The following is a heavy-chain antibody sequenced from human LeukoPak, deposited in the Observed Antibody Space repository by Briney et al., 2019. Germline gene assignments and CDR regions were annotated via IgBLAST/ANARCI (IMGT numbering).Heavy chain of an antibody. J-gene: IGHJ4*02. V-gene: IGHV3-66*01. Sequence: GGSLTLSCAASGFTVSNNYMSWVRQAPGKGLEWVSIIYSGGNTYYADSLKGRFSISRDNSKNTLYLQMNSLGAEDTAVYYCTTVSSRRFDYWGQGTLVTVSS. CDR3: TTVSSRRFDY. CDR2: IYSGGNT. CDR1: GFTVSNNY.